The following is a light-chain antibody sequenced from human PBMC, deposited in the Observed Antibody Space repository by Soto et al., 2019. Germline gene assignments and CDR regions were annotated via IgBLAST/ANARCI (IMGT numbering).Light chain of an antibody. J-gene: IGLJ3*02. CDR1: KSDIGVYDF. V-gene: IGLV2-8*01. CDR3: SSTAGNNNVV. Sequence: QSALTQPPSASGSPGQSVTISCTGTKSDIGVYDFVSWYQHHPGKAPRLIIYEVVQRPSGVPDRFSGSKSGNTASLTVSGLQAADEADYYCSSTAGNNNVVFGGGTKVTVL. CDR2: EVV.